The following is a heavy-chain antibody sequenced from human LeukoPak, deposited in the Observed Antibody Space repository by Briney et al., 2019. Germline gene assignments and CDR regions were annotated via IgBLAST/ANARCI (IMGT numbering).Heavy chain of an antibody. D-gene: IGHD3-22*01. Sequence: GGSLRLSCAASGFTFSSYSMNWVRQAPGKGLEWVSYISSSSSTIYCADSVKGRFTISRDNAKNSLYLQMNSLRAEDTAVYYCARALPYYYDSSGYYSDLDYWGQGTLATVSS. CDR1: GFTFSSYS. CDR3: ARALPYYYDSSGYYSDLDY. CDR2: ISSSSSTI. V-gene: IGHV3-48*01. J-gene: IGHJ4*02.